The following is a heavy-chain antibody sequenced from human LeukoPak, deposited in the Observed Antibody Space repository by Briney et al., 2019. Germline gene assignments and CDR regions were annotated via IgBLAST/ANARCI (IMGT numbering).Heavy chain of an antibody. CDR3: AGGDFGYCSGGSCYSGDY. D-gene: IGHD2-15*01. V-gene: IGHV1-69*01. CDR1: GGTFSSYA. J-gene: IGHJ4*02. CDR2: IIPIFGTA. Sequence: RASVKVSCKASGGTFSSYAISWVRQAPGQGLEWMGGIIPIFGTANYAQKFQGRVTTTADESTSTAYMELSSLRSEDTAVYYCAGGDFGYCSGGSCYSGDYWGQGTLVTVSS.